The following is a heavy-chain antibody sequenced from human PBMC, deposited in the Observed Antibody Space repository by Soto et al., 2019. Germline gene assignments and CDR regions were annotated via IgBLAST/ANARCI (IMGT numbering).Heavy chain of an antibody. CDR1: GFTFDDYA. CDR2: INWNSGSI. CDR3: VKDESINWYSGHFRH. J-gene: IGHJ1*01. D-gene: IGHD6-13*01. Sequence: GGSLRLSCTASGFTFDDYAMHWVRQVPGKGLEWVSGINWNSGSIGYGDSVKGRFAISRDNAKNSLHLQMNSLSAEDTAFYYCVKDESINWYSGHFRHWGQGTLVTVSS. V-gene: IGHV3-9*01.